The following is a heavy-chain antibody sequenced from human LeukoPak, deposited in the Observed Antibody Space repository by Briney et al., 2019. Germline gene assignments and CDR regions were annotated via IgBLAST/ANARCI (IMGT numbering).Heavy chain of an antibody. J-gene: IGHJ3*02. V-gene: IGHV3-9*01. CDR2: ISWNSGSI. Sequence: SLSLSCAASGFSFGNYAMHWDRHAPGNGRGWESGISWNSGSIGYADSVKGRFTISRDNAKNSLYLQMNSLRAEDTALYYCAKGRVGAKEDAFDIWGQGTMVTVSS. CDR3: AKGRVGAKEDAFDI. CDR1: GFSFGNYA. D-gene: IGHD1-26*01.